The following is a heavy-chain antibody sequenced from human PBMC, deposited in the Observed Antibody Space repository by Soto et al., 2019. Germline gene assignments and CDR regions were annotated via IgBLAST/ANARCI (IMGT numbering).Heavy chain of an antibody. CDR3: ARGNPIFGVVMYYYMDV. Sequence: ASVKVSCKASGYTFTSYDINWVRQATGQGLEWMGWMNPNSGNTGYAQKFQGRVTMTRNTSISTAYMELSSLRSEDTAVYYCARGNPIFGVVMYYYMDVGGKGTTVTVSS. J-gene: IGHJ6*03. D-gene: IGHD3-3*01. CDR2: MNPNSGNT. CDR1: GYTFTSYD. V-gene: IGHV1-8*01.